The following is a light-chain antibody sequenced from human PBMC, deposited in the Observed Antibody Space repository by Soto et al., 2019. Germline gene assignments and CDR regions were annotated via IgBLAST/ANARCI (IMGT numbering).Light chain of an antibody. V-gene: IGKV3-20*01. CDR2: GAS. Sequence: EFMLTQSPATLSLSPGEGATLSFRASQSVSSYLAWYQQKPGQAPRLLIYGASNRATGIPDRFSGSGSGTDFTLTISRLEPEDFAVYYCQQYGSSLWTFGQGTKVDIK. CDR1: QSVSSY. CDR3: QQYGSSLWT. J-gene: IGKJ1*01.